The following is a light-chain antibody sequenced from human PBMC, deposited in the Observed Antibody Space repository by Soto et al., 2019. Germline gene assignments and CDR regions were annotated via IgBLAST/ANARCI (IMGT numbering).Light chain of an antibody. Sequence: EIVLTQSPATLSLSPGERATLSCRASQSVSSYLAWYQQKPGQAPRLLIYDASNRATGIPARFSGSGSGTDSNLIISSLQPEDVVYSYYQHYYCSTITFGQGTRLEIK. J-gene: IGKJ5*01. CDR3: QHYYCSTIT. CDR1: QSVSSY. V-gene: IGKV3-11*01. CDR2: DAS.